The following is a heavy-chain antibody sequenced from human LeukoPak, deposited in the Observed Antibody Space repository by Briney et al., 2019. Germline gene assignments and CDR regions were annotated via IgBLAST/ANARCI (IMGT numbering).Heavy chain of an antibody. V-gene: IGHV1-18*04. CDR2: ISAYNGNA. J-gene: IGHJ6*02. CDR1: GYTFRNYG. Sequence: ASVKVSCKASGYTFRNYGINWVRQAPGQGLEWMGWISAYNGNANYAQKLRGRVTMTTDTSTSTAYMELRSLRSDDTAVYYCARQVWQQLVRDYYGMDVWGQGTTVTVSS. CDR3: ARQVWQQLVRDYYGMDV. D-gene: IGHD6-13*01.